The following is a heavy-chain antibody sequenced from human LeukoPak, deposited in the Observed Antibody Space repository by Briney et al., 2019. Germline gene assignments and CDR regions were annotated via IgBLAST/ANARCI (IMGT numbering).Heavy chain of an antibody. V-gene: IGHV3-11*01. D-gene: IGHD1-1*01. CDR2: ISSSSGTM. CDR1: GFTFSDAW. CDR3: AKVRTGHYFDY. J-gene: IGHJ4*02. Sequence: GGSLRLTCSASGFTFSDAWMSWVRQAPGKGLEWISYISSSSGTMYYADSVKGRFTISRDNSNNTLFLQMNSLRAEDTAVYYCAKVRTGHYFDYWGQGTLVTVSS.